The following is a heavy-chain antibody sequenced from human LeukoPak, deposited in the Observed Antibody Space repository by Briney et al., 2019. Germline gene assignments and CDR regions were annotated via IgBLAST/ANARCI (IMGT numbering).Heavy chain of an antibody. CDR1: GFSFSTYW. CDR2: INPDGSST. CDR3: ARVGRTPPFN. Sequence: PGGSLGLSCAASGFSFSTYWMHWVRQAPGKGLVWVSQINPDGSSTDYADSVKGRFTSSRDNAKNTVYLQMNSLRAEDTAVYYCARVGRTPPFNWGQGTLVTVSS. J-gene: IGHJ4*02. V-gene: IGHV3-74*01.